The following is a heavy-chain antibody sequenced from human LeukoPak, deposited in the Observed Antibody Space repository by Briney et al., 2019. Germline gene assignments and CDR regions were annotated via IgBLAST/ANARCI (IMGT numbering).Heavy chain of an antibody. J-gene: IGHJ4*02. V-gene: IGHV3-23*01. CDR1: GFTFSSYA. Sequence: PGGSLRLSFAASGFTFSSYAMSWVRQAPGKGLEWVSAISGSGGSTYYADFVKGRFTISRDNSKNTLYLQMNSLRAEDTAVYYCAKDGTTVTTIWYFDYWGQGTLVTVSS. CDR2: ISGSGGST. D-gene: IGHD4-11*01. CDR3: AKDGTTVTTIWYFDY.